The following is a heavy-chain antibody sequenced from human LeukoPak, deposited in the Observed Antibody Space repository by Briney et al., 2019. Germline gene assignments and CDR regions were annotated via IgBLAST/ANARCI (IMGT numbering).Heavy chain of an antibody. CDR2: IWYDGSNK. CDR3: ARDGLPYYDILTGYSIAPIDY. J-gene: IGHJ4*02. CDR1: GFTFSSYG. Sequence: GGPLRLSCAASGFTFSSYGMHWVRQAPGKGLEWVAVIWYDGSNKYYADSVKGRFTISRDNSKNTLYLQMNSLRAEDTAVYYCARDGLPYYDILTGYSIAPIDYWGQGTLVTVSS. D-gene: IGHD3-9*01. V-gene: IGHV3-33*01.